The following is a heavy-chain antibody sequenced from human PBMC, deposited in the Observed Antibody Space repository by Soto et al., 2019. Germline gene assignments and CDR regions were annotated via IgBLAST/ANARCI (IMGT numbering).Heavy chain of an antibody. Sequence: PSETLSLTCSVSGGSVTSGVYYWNWIRQPPGKGLEWIGYIYYSGVTNYNPSLKSRVTILVDTSKNQFSLNLNSVTAADTAVYYCATGRGPVYGGSLDYWGQGTLVTVSS. CDR2: IYYSGVT. CDR3: ATGRGPVYGGSLDY. CDR1: GGSVTSGVYY. J-gene: IGHJ4*02. V-gene: IGHV4-61*08. D-gene: IGHD2-15*01.